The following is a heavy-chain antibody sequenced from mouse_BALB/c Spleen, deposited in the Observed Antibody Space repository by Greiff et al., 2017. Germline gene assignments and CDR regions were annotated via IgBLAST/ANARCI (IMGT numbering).Heavy chain of an antibody. Sequence: VQLMESGPGLVKPSQSLSLTCTVTGYSITSDYAWNWIRQFPGNKLEWMGYISYSGSTSYNPSLKSRISITRDTSKNQFFLQLNSVTTEDTATYYCARLANSYFDYWGQGTTLTVSS. CDR2: ISYSGST. D-gene: IGHD4-1*01. CDR3: ARLANSYFDY. V-gene: IGHV3-2*02. J-gene: IGHJ2*01. CDR1: GYSITSDYA.